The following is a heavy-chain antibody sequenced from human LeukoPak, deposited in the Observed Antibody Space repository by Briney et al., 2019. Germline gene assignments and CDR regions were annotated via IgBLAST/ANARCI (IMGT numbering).Heavy chain of an antibody. CDR3: AKVGAVAAVEN. CDR1: GFTVSSKY. V-gene: IGHV3-66*01. D-gene: IGHD6-19*01. J-gene: IGHJ4*02. CDR2: IYTGETT. Sequence: GGSLRLSRAASGFTVSSKYLSWVRQAPGKGLEWVSVIYTGETTYYADSVKGRFTISRDNSKNTLYLQMDGLRVEDTAVYYCAKVGAVAAVENWGQGTLVTVSS.